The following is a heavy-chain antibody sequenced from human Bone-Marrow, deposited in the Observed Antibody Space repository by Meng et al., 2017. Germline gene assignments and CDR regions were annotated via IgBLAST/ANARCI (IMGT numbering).Heavy chain of an antibody. Sequence: GESLKISCAASGFSFSSYTMTWVRQAPGKGLEWVSGISPSGRTTYYPYSVKGRFDISRDSSKNTLFLQMNSLRAEDTAVYYCARGYGESDTASVGIFYYYYYGMDVWGQGTTVTVSS. CDR3: ARGYGESDTASVGIFYYYYYGMDV. CDR2: ISPSGRTT. D-gene: IGHD5-18*01. J-gene: IGHJ6*02. V-gene: IGHV3-23*01. CDR1: GFSFSSYT.